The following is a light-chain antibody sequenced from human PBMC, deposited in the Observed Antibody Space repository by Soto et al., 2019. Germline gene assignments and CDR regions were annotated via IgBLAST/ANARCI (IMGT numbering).Light chain of an antibody. CDR3: QQCKNWPPAFT. V-gene: IGKV3-15*01. J-gene: IGKJ3*01. CDR2: GAS. Sequence: EIVMTQSPATLSVSPGERATLSCRASQSISSNLAWYQQKPGQAPRLLIYGASTRATGIPARFSGGGSGTEITLTISSLQSEDFAVYYCQQCKNWPPAFTFGPGTNVDIK. CDR1: QSISSN.